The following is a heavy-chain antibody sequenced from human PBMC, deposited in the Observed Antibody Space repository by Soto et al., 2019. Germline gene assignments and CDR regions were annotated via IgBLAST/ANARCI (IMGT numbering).Heavy chain of an antibody. V-gene: IGHV1-46*01. CDR2: INPSGGST. CDR3: AREGDAEYFQH. Sequence: GASVKVSCXASGYTFTSYYMHWVRQAPGQGLEWVGIINPSGGSTSYAQKFQGRVTMTRDTSTSTVYMELSSLRSEDTAVYYCAREGDAEYFQHWGQGTLVTVSS. CDR1: GYTFTSYY. J-gene: IGHJ1*01.